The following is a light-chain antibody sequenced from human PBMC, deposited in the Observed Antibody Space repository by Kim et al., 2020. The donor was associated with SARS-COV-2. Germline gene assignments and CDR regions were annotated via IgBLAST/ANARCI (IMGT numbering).Light chain of an antibody. CDR1: QGISSW. J-gene: IGKJ2*01. CDR2: AAS. V-gene: IGKV1-12*01. CDR3: QQANSFPRT. Sequence: DIQMTQSPSSVSASVGDRVTITCRASQGISSWLAWYQQKPGKAPKLLIYAASSLQSGVPSRFSGSGSGTDFSLPMSSPPPADFTTFYCQQANSFPRTFGRGTKLEL.